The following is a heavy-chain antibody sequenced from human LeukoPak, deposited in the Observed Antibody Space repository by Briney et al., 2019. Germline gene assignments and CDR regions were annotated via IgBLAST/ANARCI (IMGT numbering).Heavy chain of an antibody. CDR3: ARGGDIYYYDSSGSPGAVDY. CDR2: INHSGST. V-gene: IGHV4-34*01. Sequence: SETLSLPCAVYGGSFSGYYWSWLRQPPGKGLEWIGEINHSGSTNYNPSLKSRVTISVDTSKNQFSLKLSSVTAADTAVYYCARGGDIYYYDSSGSPGAVDYWGQGTLVTVSS. CDR1: GGSFSGYY. J-gene: IGHJ4*02. D-gene: IGHD3-22*01.